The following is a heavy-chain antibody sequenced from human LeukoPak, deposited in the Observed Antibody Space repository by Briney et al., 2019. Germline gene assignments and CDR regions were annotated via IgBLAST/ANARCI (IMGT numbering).Heavy chain of an antibody. CDR1: GFTFSSYS. CDR2: ISSSSSTI. D-gene: IGHD2-2*01. Sequence: GGSLRLSCAASGFTFSSYSMNWVRQAPGKGLEWVSYISSSSSTIYYADSVKGRFTISRDNAKNSLYLQMNSLRAEDTAVYYCARDLGSSPDYWGQGTLVTVSS. J-gene: IGHJ4*02. CDR3: ARDLGSSPDY. V-gene: IGHV3-48*01.